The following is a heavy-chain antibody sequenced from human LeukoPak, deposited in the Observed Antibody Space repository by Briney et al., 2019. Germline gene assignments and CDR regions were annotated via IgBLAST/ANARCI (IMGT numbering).Heavy chain of an antibody. D-gene: IGHD6-19*01. CDR3: GRDDGWRTSDPDY. V-gene: IGHV3-7*01. CDR1: GFTFSNYW. J-gene: IGHJ4*02. Sequence: PGGSLRLSCAASGFTFSNYWMSWVRQTPRKGLEWVAYIKVGGSETYYPDSVKGPFTISRDNTQNSVFLLMSSLRAEDTAVYYCGRDDGWRTSDPDYWGQGTLVIVSS. CDR2: IKVGGSET.